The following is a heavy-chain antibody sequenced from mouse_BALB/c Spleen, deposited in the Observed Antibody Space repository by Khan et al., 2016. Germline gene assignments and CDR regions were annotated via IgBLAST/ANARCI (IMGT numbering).Heavy chain of an antibody. Sequence: QIQLVQSGPELKKPGETVKISCKASGYTFTDYSMHWVKQAPGKSLKWMGWINTETGEPTYADDFKGRFAFSLETSASTAYLQINNLKNEDTATYFCAPITTVPFAYWGQGTLVTVSA. CDR2: INTETGEP. D-gene: IGHD1-1*01. CDR1: GYTFTDYS. V-gene: IGHV9-2-1*01. J-gene: IGHJ3*01. CDR3: APITTVPFAY.